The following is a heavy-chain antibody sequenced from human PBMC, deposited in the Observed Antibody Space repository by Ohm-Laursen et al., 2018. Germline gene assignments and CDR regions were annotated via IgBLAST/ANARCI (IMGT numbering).Heavy chain of an antibody. CDR2: IKQDGSEK. V-gene: IGHV3-7*01. J-gene: IGHJ4*02. CDR1: GLTFSSYW. CDR3: VRDHDAGFTTGCFDY. D-gene: IGHD6-19*01. Sequence: SLRLSCAAFGLTFSSYWMMWVRQAPGKGLEWVAHIKQDGSEKYYVDSVKGRFSISRDNAKNSLYLQMNSLRAEDTAMYYCVRDHDAGFTTGCFDYWGQGTLVTVSS.